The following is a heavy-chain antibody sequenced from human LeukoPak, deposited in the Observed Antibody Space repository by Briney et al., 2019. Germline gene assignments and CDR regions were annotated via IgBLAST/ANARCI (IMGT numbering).Heavy chain of an antibody. CDR3: ARGKSGYTFGPLDS. CDR1: GFTFSSYA. D-gene: IGHD5-18*01. J-gene: IGHJ4*02. Sequence: GGSLRLSCATSGFTFSSYAMSWVRQAPGKGLEWVSGLHADSGMTYYADSVKGRFTISRDNSKNTLYFQMNSLRAEDTAVYFCARGKSGYTFGPLDSWGQGTLVTVSS. CDR2: LHADSGMT. V-gene: IGHV3-23*01.